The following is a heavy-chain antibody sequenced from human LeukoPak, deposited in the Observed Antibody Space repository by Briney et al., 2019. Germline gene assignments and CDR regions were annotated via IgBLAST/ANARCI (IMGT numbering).Heavy chain of an antibody. CDR3: ARGLGGGYCSSTSCYTGDDWFDP. Sequence: QSGGSLRLSCAASGFTFNTYTMNWVRQAPGKGLEWVAVISYDGSNKYYADSVKGRFTISRDNSKNTLYLQMNSLRAEDTAVYYCARGLGGGYCSSTSCYTGDDWFDPWGQGTLVTVSS. CDR2: ISYDGSNK. V-gene: IGHV3-30*04. J-gene: IGHJ5*02. CDR1: GFTFNTYT. D-gene: IGHD2-2*02.